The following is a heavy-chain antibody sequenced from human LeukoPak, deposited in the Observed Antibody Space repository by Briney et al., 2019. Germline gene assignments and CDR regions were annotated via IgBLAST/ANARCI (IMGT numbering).Heavy chain of an antibody. Sequence: GASVKVSCKASGYTFTSYYMHWVRQAPGQGLEWMGMINPSGGAPRYAQKFQDRVTMTRDTSTSTVYMEVSSLRSEDPAVYYCARKVYASNDYYYEYYLDYWGQGTLVTVSS. CDR3: ARKVYASNDYYYEYYLDY. J-gene: IGHJ4*02. V-gene: IGHV1-46*01. CDR2: INPSGGAP. CDR1: GYTFTSYY. D-gene: IGHD3-22*01.